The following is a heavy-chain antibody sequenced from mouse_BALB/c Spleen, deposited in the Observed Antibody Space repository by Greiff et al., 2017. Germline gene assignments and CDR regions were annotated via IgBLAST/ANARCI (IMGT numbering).Heavy chain of an antibody. J-gene: IGHJ2*01. CDR3: ARPEYDGLSYFDY. CDR1: GFAFSSFG. V-gene: IGHV5-17*02. CDR2: ISSGSSTI. D-gene: IGHD2-14*01. Sequence: EVKLVESGGGLVQPGGSRKLSCAASGFAFSSFGMHWVRQAPEKGLEWVAYISSGSSTIYYADTVKGRFTISRDNPKNTLFLQMTSLRSEDTAMYYCARPEYDGLSYFDYGGQGTTLTVSS.